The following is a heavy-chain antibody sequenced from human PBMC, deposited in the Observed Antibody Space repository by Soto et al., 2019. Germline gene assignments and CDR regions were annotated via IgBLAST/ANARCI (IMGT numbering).Heavy chain of an antibody. CDR2: IHSGGNT. Sequence: GGSLRLSCAASGFTISSTYMNRVRQATGKGLEWVSVIHSGGNTFYADSVKGRFTISRDNSKNTVYLQMSSLRGEDTAVYFCERALVTTPPRTFDYWGQGTLVTVSS. CDR1: GFTISSTY. V-gene: IGHV3-66*01. D-gene: IGHD2-21*02. J-gene: IGHJ4*02. CDR3: ERALVTTPPRTFDY.